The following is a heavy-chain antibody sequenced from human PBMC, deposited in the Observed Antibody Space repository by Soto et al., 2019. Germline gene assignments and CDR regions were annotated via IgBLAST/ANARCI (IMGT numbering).Heavy chain of an antibody. Sequence: VQLQESGPGLVKPSGTLSLTCTVSGGSISTTNWWSWVRQSPGKGLEWIGEILHIGSTNYNPSLKSRVTLCIGKSKNRCSLRLSSVTAADTAVYYCASGFDGVGLYNGGHPWGQGTLVSVSS. CDR2: ILHIGST. CDR3: ASGFDGVGLYNGGHP. J-gene: IGHJ5*02. D-gene: IGHD2-8*01. V-gene: IGHV4-4*02. CDR1: GGSISTTNW.